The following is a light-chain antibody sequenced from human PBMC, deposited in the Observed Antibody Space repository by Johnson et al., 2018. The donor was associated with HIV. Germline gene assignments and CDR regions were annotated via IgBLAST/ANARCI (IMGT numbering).Light chain of an antibody. CDR3: GTWDPSLSAGHV. CDR1: GSNIGDNY. V-gene: IGLV1-51*01. J-gene: IGLJ1*01. Sequence: QSVLTQPPSVSAAPGQKVTISCSGIGSNIGDNYVSWYQPLPGTAPRLLIYDDIKRPSGIPARFSGSQSGPSATLGITCLQPGDEADYYCGTWDPSLSAGHVFGTGTKVTVL. CDR2: DDI.